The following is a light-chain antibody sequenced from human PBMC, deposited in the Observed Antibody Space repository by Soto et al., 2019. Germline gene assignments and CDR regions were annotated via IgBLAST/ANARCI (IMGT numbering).Light chain of an antibody. V-gene: IGKV1-39*01. CDR2: AAS. CDR3: QQSYSSPVT. Sequence: DIQMTQSPSSLSASVGDRVTITCRASQSISNYLNWYQQKPGKAPNLLIYAASSLQSGVPSKFSGSGSGTDFTLTISSLQPEYFATYYCQQSYSSPVTFGPGTKVDIK. CDR1: QSISNY. J-gene: IGKJ3*01.